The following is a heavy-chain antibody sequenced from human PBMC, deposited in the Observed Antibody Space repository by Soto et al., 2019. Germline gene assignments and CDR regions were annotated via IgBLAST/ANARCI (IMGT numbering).Heavy chain of an antibody. V-gene: IGHV1-24*01. CDR1: GYTLTELS. CDR3: ATVGLDSSGWYLGIGY. Sequence: ASVKVSCKVSGYTLTELSMHWVRQAPGKGLEWMGGFDPEDGETIYAQKFQGRVTMTEDTSTDTAYMELSSLRSEDTAVYYCATVGLDSSGWYLGIGYWGPGTLVTVSS. J-gene: IGHJ4*02. D-gene: IGHD6-19*01. CDR2: FDPEDGET.